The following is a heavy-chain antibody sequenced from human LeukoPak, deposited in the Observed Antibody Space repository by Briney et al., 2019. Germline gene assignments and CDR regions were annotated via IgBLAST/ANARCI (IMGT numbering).Heavy chain of an antibody. D-gene: IGHD1-7*01. J-gene: IGHJ4*02. CDR3: ARGTNYGDY. V-gene: IGHV3-21*01. Sequence: GGSLRLSCAASGFSFDDYAMHWVRQAPGKGLEWVSSITGSSDYIYYADSVKGRFTISRDNAKNSLFLHMSSLRAEDTAVYYCARGTNYGDYWGQGTLVTVSS. CDR2: ITGSSDYI. CDR1: GFSFDDYA.